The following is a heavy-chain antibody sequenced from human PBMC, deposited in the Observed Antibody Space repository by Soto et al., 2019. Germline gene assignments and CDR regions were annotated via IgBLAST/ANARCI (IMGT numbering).Heavy chain of an antibody. CDR2: IIPIFGTA. V-gene: IGHV1-69*13. CDR3: ARLSAAAKNIPPPDY. Sequence: SVKVSCKASGGTFSSYAISWVRQAPGQGLEWMGGIIPIFGTANYAQKFQGRVTITADESTSTAYMELSSLRSEDTAVYYCARLSAAAKNIPPPDYWGQGTLVTVSS. D-gene: IGHD2-2*01. J-gene: IGHJ4*02. CDR1: GGTFSSYA.